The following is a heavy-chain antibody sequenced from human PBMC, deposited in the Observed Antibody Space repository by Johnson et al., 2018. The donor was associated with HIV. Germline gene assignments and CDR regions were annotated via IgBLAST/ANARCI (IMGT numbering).Heavy chain of an antibody. CDR1: GFTFSSYA. V-gene: IGHV3-30-3*01. D-gene: IGHD2-8*02. Sequence: QVQLVESGGGVVQPGRSLRLSCAASGFTFSSYAMHWVRQAPGKGLEWVAVISYDGSNKYYADSVKGRFTISRDNSKNTLYLQMNSLRAEDTAGYYCARDPWSHDAFDIWGQGTMVTVSS. CDR2: ISYDGSNK. CDR3: ARDPWSHDAFDI. J-gene: IGHJ3*02.